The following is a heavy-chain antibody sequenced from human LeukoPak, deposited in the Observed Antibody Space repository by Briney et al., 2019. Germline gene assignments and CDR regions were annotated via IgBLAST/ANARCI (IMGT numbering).Heavy chain of an antibody. CDR2: FYPSGTT. V-gene: IGHV3-53*04. CDR3: ATVPRSSCCYTFDS. Sequence: QTGGSLRLSCAASGFTVTTNYMAWVRQPPGRGLEWVSVFYPSGTTHYADSVKGRLTVSRHDSKNAFYLQMNSLRIEDTAVYYCATVPRSSCCYTFDSWGQGTLVTVSS. CDR1: GFTVTTNY. D-gene: IGHD2-2*02. J-gene: IGHJ4*02.